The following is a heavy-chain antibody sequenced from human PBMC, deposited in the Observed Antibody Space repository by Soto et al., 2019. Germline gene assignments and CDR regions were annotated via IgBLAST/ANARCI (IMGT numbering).Heavy chain of an antibody. CDR2: IGESGTPT. J-gene: IGHJ6*02. V-gene: IGHV3-23*01. Sequence: EVQLLESGGALVHPGGSLRLPGEAPGFTFSSYAMKGVGQAPGKGREWVPLIGESGTPTYYADSVKGRFTISRDNSGNTLFLEMYSLRAEDTAVYYCARYIPGVRYYGMDVWGQGTTVTVSS. CDR3: ARYIPGVRYYGMDV. D-gene: IGHD2-2*01. CDR1: GFTFSSYA.